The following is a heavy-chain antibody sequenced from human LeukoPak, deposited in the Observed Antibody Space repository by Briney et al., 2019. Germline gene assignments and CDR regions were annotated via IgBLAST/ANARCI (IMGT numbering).Heavy chain of an antibody. CDR3: LWNRGGFDY. Sequence: PGGSLRLSCAASGFTFRSYAMSWVRQAPGKGLEWVSTISGSGGSTYYADSVKGRFTISRDNSKNTLYLQMNSLRAEDTAVYYCLWNRGGFDYWGQGTLVTVSS. D-gene: IGHD1-1*01. J-gene: IGHJ4*02. V-gene: IGHV3-23*01. CDR1: GFTFRSYA. CDR2: ISGSGGST.